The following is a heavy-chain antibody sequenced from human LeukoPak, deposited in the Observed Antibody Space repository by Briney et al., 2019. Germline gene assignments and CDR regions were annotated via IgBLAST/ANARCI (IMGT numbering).Heavy chain of an antibody. CDR3: TTAPIVSCSGAFCYPFDS. CDR1: GFYFANYA. J-gene: IGHJ4*02. D-gene: IGHD2-15*01. Sequence: GGSLRLSCAASGFYFANYAMSWVRQAPGKGLEGVSATVGGGIPNTYHADSVKGRFTISRDNSKHNLFLPINRPRAEDTAIYYCTTAPIVSCSGAFCYPFDSWGQGTLVTVSS. CDR2: TVGGGIPNT. V-gene: IGHV3-23*01.